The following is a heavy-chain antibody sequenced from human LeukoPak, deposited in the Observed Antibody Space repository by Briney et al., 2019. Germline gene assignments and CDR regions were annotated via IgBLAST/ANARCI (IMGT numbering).Heavy chain of an antibody. CDR3: AKSEWEDYVWGIAY. V-gene: IGHV3-23*01. CDR1: GFTFSSYA. J-gene: IGHJ4*02. D-gene: IGHD3-16*01. Sequence: GGSLRLSCAASGFTFSSYAMSWVRQAPGKGLEWVSAISGSGGSTYYADSVKGRFTISRDNSKNTLYLQMNSLRAEATAVYYCAKSEWEDYVWGIAYWGQGTLVTVSS. CDR2: ISGSGGST.